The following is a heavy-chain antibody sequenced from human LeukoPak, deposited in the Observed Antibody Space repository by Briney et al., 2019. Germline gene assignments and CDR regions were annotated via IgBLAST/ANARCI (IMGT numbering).Heavy chain of an antibody. CDR3: RRLLGYCSSTSCQKDAFDI. J-gene: IGHJ3*02. CDR1: GYTFTGYY. CDR2: INPNSGST. Sequence: EASVKVSCKASGYTFTGYYMHWVRQAPGQGLEWMGWINPNSGSTNYAQKFQGRVTMTRDTSISTAYTELSRLRSDDTAVYYCRRLLGYCSSTSCQKDAFDIWGQGTMVTVSS. V-gene: IGHV1-2*02. D-gene: IGHD2-2*01.